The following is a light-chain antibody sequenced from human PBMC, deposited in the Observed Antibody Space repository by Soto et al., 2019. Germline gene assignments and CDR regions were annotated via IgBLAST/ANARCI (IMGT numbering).Light chain of an antibody. J-gene: IGLJ2*01. CDR3: GTWDGSLSAVV. CDR2: ENN. V-gene: IGLV1-51*02. CDR1: SSNIGNNY. Sequence: QSVLTQPPSVSAAPGQKVTISCSGSSSNIGNNYVSWYQQLPGTAPNLLIYENNKRPSGIPDRFSGSKSGTSATLGITGLQTGDEADYYCGTWDGSLSAVVFGGGTKLTVL.